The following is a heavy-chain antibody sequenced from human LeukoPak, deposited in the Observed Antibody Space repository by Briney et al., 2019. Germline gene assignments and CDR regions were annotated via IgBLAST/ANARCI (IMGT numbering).Heavy chain of an antibody. J-gene: IGHJ5*02. V-gene: IGHV1-18*01. Sequence: ASVKVSCKASGYTFTSYGTSWVRQAPGQGLEWMGWISAYNGNTNYAQKLQGRVTMTTDTSTSTAYMQLRSRRSDDTAVYYCARDYFELLWFGDYNWFDPWGQGSQVTASS. D-gene: IGHD3-10*01. CDR3: ARDYFELLWFGDYNWFDP. CDR1: GYTFTSYG. CDR2: ISAYNGNT.